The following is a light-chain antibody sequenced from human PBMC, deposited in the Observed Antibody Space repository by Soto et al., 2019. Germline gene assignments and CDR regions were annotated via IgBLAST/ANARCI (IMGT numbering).Light chain of an antibody. Sequence: AIQMTQSPSSLSASVGDTVTIACRASQGIRSDLGWYQQKPGKAPKLLIYAASTLQSGVPSRFSGSGSGTDFTLTISSLQPEDFATYYCLQDYNYPLTFGPGTKVEVK. CDR3: LQDYNYPLT. J-gene: IGKJ3*01. CDR2: AAS. CDR1: QGIRSD. V-gene: IGKV1-6*01.